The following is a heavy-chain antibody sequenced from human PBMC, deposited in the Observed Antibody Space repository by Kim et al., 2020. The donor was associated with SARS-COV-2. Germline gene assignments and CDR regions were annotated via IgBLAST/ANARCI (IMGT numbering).Heavy chain of an antibody. V-gene: IGHV3-23*01. CDR3: AKGVLDDDY. CDR2: ISASGDNT. Sequence: GGSLRLSCAASGFPFSSYAMSWVRQAPGKGLGWVSGISASGDNTYYADSVKGRFAISRDNSKNMVYLQMNSLRPEDTALYYCAKGVLDDDYWGQGALVTVSS. CDR1: GFPFSSYA. J-gene: IGHJ4*02.